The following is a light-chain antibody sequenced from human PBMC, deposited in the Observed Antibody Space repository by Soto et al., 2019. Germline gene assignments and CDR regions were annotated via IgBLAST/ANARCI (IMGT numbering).Light chain of an antibody. V-gene: IGKV1-39*01. CDR1: QAIRTD. J-gene: IGKJ1*01. CDR3: QKSYNTPLK. Sequence: IQVTHSPSSLSASVVYIVTITFRASQAIRTDLGWYQQKPGKAPKLLIFAASTLQSGVPSRFRGGASGTDFTLTISSLQLDDFATYYCQKSYNTPLKFGQGTKVDIK. CDR2: AAS.